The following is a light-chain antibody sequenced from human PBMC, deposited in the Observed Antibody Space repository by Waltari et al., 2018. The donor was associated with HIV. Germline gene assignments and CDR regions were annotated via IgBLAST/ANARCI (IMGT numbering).Light chain of an antibody. J-gene: IGKJ2*01. CDR3: QQFDTYYT. CDR2: LAS. V-gene: IGKV1-5*03. Sequence: DIRMTQSPSTLSASIGDRVTITCRASQNIGNSLAWYQQKPGQAPKLLISLASRLERGVPIRFSGSGSGSEFTLTISSLQNEDFATYYCQQFDTYYTFGPGTRLE. CDR1: QNIGNS.